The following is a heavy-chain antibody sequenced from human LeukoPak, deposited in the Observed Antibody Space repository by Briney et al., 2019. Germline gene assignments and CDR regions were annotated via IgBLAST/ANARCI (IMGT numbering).Heavy chain of an antibody. Sequence: PGGSLRLSCTASGFTFGDYAMSWVRQAPGKGLEWVGFIRSKAYGGTTEYAASVKGRFTISRDDSKSIAYLQMNSLKTEDTAVYCCMAAAGIIDYWGQGTLVTVSS. D-gene: IGHD6-13*01. CDR1: GFTFGDYA. V-gene: IGHV3-49*04. CDR3: MAAAGIIDY. CDR2: IRSKAYGGTT. J-gene: IGHJ4*02.